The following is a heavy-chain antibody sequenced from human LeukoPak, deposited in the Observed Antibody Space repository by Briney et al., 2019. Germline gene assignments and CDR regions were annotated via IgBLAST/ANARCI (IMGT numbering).Heavy chain of an antibody. J-gene: IGHJ5*02. CDR3: ARDRGVSVTTYWFDP. Sequence: GALRLSCAASGFPFSSYGMHWVRQAPGKGLEWVAVIWYDGSNKYYADSVKGRFTISRDNSKNTLYLQMNSLRAEDTAVYYCARDRGVSVTTYWFDPWGQGTLVTVSS. D-gene: IGHD4-17*01. CDR1: GFPFSSYG. V-gene: IGHV3-33*01. CDR2: IWYDGSNK.